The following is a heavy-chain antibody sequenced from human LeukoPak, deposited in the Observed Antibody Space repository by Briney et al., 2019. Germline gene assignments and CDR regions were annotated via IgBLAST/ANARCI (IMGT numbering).Heavy chain of an antibody. Sequence: GGSLRLSCAASGFTFSSYAMSWARQAPGKGLEWVSGISYNGGDTYYADSVKGRFTISRDNSKNTLYLQMNSLRAEDTAVYYCAKDRTSSPAGFWGQGTLVSVSS. CDR2: ISYNGGDT. CDR3: AKDRTSSPAGF. V-gene: IGHV3-23*01. D-gene: IGHD6-13*01. CDR1: GFTFSSYA. J-gene: IGHJ4*02.